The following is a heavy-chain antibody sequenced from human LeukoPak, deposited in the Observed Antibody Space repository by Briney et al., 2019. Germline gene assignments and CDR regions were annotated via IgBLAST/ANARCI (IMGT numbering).Heavy chain of an antibody. V-gene: IGHV4-61*05. CDR3: ARQGPFGTQVV. CDR2: IYYSGST. D-gene: IGHD1-1*01. CDR1: GGSISSSSYS. J-gene: IGHJ4*02. Sequence: SETLSLTCTVSGGSISSSSYSWGWIRQPPGKGLEWIGYIYYSGSTNYNPSLKSRVTISVDTSKNQFSLKLSSVTAADTAVYYCARQGPFGTQVVWGQGTLVTVSS.